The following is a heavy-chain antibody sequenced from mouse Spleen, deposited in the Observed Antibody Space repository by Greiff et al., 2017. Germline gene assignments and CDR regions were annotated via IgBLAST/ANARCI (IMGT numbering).Heavy chain of an antibody. Sequence: EVMLVESGGDLVKPGGSLKLSCAASGFTFSSYGMSWVRQTPDKRLEWVATISSGGSYTYYPDSLKGRFTISRDNAKNTLYLQMSSLKSEDTAMYYCARHDYYGSSSFDYWGQGTTLTVSS. J-gene: IGHJ2*01. V-gene: IGHV5-6*01. CDR2: ISSGGSYT. CDR3: ARHDYYGSSSFDY. CDR1: GFTFSSYG. D-gene: IGHD1-1*01.